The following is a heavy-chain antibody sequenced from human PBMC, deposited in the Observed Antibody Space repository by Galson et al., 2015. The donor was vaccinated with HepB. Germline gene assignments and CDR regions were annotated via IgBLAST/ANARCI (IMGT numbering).Heavy chain of an antibody. J-gene: IGHJ3*02. V-gene: IGHV1-69*04. CDR1: GGTFSSSV. Sequence: SVKVSCKASGGTFSSSVISWVRQAPGQGLEWMGRIIPILDIANYAQKFQDRVTITADKSTSTAHMELSSLRSEDTAVYYCARLAVGRAFDIWGQGTMVTVSS. CDR3: ARLAVGRAFDI. CDR2: IIPILDIA. D-gene: IGHD6-25*01.